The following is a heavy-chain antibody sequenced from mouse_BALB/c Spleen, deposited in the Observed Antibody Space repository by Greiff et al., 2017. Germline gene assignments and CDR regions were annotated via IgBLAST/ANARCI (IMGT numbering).Heavy chain of an antibody. CDR3: TRRSDGYYSDY. J-gene: IGHJ2*01. D-gene: IGHD2-3*01. CDR1: GYTFTSYY. CDR2: INPSNGGT. V-gene: IGHV1S81*02. Sequence: QVQLKESGAELVKPGASVKLSCKASGYTFTSYYMYWVKQRPGQGLEWIGEINPSNGGTNFNEKFKSKATLTVDKSSSTAYMQLSSLTSEDSAVYYCTRRSDGYYSDYWGQGTTLTVSS.